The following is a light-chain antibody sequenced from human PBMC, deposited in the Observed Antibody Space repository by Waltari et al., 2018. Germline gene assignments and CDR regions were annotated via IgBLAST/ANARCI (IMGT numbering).Light chain of an antibody. CDR1: SRDVGGYNF. CDR2: EVS. Sequence: QSALTQPPSASGSPGPSVTISCTGTSRDVGGYNFVSWYQQHPGKAPKLMIYEVSERPSGVPDRFSGSKSGNTASLTVSGLQTEDESDYYCSSYAGSMTLVFGGGTKLTVL. CDR3: SSYAGSMTLV. J-gene: IGLJ2*01. V-gene: IGLV2-8*01.